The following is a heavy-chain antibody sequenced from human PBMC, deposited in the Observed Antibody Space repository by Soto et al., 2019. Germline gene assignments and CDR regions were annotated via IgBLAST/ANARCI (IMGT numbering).Heavy chain of an antibody. D-gene: IGHD4-17*01. CDR1: GFTFSSYG. V-gene: IGHV3-33*01. J-gene: IGHJ4*02. Sequence: PGGSLRLSCAASGFTFSSYGMHWVRQAPGKGLEWVAVIWYDGSNKYYADSVKGRFTISRDNSKNTLYLQMNSLRAEDTAVYYCARSRLGDYVHYFDYWGQGTLVTVSS. CDR2: IWYDGSNK. CDR3: ARSRLGDYVHYFDY.